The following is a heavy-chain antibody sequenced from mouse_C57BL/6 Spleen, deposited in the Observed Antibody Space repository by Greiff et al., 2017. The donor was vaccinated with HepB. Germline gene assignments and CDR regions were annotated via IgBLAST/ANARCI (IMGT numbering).Heavy chain of an antibody. V-gene: IGHV3-6*01. CDR3: ARDKEDGYDPAVWYFDV. D-gene: IGHD2-2*01. CDR2: ISYDGSN. J-gene: IGHJ1*03. CDR1: GYSITSGYC. Sequence: VQLKESGPGLVKPSQSLSLTCSVTGYSITSGYCWNWIRQFPGNKLEWMGYISYDGSNNYNPSLKNRISITRDTSKNQFFLKLNSVTTEDTATYYCARDKEDGYDPAVWYFDVWGTGTTVTVSS.